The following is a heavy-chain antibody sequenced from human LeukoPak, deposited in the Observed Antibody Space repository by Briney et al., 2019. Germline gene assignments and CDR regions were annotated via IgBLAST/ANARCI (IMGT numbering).Heavy chain of an antibody. CDR3: ARDVVVIAPDPLWYFDL. V-gene: IGHV4-59*01. D-gene: IGHD2-21*01. J-gene: IGHJ2*01. CDR2: IYYSGST. CDR1: GGSISSYY. Sequence: SETLSLTCTVSGGSISSYYWSWIWQPPGKGLEWIGYIYYSGSTNYNPSLKSRVTISVDTSKNQFSLKLSSVTAADTAVYYCARDVVVIAPDPLWYFDLWGRGTLVTVSS.